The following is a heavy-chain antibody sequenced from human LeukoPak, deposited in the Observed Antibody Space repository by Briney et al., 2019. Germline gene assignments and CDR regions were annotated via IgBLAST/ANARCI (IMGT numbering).Heavy chain of an antibody. CDR3: ARSPNYGDYYSGGLDP. Sequence: SQTLSLTCAVSGGSISSGGYSWSWIRQPPGKGLEWIGYIYHSGSTYYNPSLKSRVTISVDRSKNQFSLKLSSVTAADTAVYYCARSPNYGDYYSGGLDPWGQGTLVTVSS. CDR1: GGSISSGGYS. V-gene: IGHV4-30-2*01. D-gene: IGHD4-17*01. CDR2: IYHSGST. J-gene: IGHJ5*02.